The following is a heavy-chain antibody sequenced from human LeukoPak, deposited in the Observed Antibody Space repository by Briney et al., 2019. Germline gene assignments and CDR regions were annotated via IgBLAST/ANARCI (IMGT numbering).Heavy chain of an antibody. J-gene: IGHJ4*02. CDR2: VDPEDGET. CDR3: ATWGRRLVQKDY. D-gene: IGHD6-19*01. V-gene: IGHV1-69-2*01. Sequence: ASVKISCKVSGYTFTDYYMHWVQQAPGKGLEWMGLVDPEDGETTYAEKFQGRVTITADTSTDTAYMELSSLRSEDTAVYYCATWGRRLVQKDYWGQGTLVTVSS. CDR1: GYTFTDYY.